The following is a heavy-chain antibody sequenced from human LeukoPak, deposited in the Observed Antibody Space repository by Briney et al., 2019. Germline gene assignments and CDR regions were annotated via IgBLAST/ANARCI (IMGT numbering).Heavy chain of an antibody. CDR2: ILYSGTTT. CDR1: GGSISPYY. Sequence: SETLSLTCTVSGGSISPYYWSWIRQTPGKGLEWIGYILYSGTTTNYNPSLKSRVTISVDTSKNQFSLKLSSVTAADTAVYYCARALGGHDYSFDYWGQGTLVTVSS. CDR3: ARALGGHDYSFDY. J-gene: IGHJ4*02. V-gene: IGHV4-59*01. D-gene: IGHD2-21*01.